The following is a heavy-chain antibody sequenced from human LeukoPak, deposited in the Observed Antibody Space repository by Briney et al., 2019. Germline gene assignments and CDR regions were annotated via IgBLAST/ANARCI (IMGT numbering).Heavy chain of an antibody. D-gene: IGHD5-18*01. CDR1: GGSISSYY. CDR3: ARSGGYSYGQTSYYFDY. CDR2: IFTSGST. Sequence: SETLSLTCTVSGGSISSYYWSWIRQPAGKGLEWIGRIFTSGSTNYNPSLKSRVTMSVDTSKNQFSLKLSPVTAADTAVYYCARSGGYSYGQTSYYFDYWGQGTLVTVSS. V-gene: IGHV4-4*07. J-gene: IGHJ4*02.